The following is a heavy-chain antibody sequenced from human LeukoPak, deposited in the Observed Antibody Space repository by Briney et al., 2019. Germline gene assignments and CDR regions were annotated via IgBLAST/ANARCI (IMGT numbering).Heavy chain of an antibody. CDR1: GGSISSYY. V-gene: IGHV4-59*06. CDR2: IYYSGST. J-gene: IGHJ3*02. D-gene: IGHD1-14*01. Sequence: SETLSLTCTVSGGSISSYYWSWIRQPPGKGLEWIGYIYYSGSTYYNPSLKSRVTISVDTSKNQFSLKLSSVTAADTAVYYCATGSSNSISGDAFDIWGQGTMVTVSS. CDR3: ATGSSNSISGDAFDI.